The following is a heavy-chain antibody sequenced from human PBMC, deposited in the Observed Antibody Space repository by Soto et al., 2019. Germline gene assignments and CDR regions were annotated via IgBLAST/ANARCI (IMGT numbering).Heavy chain of an antibody. CDR2: INSDGSTT. Sequence: EVQLVESGGGLVQPGGSLRLSCAASGFTFSSYWMLWVRQAPGKGLVWVSRINSDGSTTSYADSVKGRFTISRGNAKNTLYLQMNSLRAEDTAVYYCARVNPGYSYVNYWGQGTLVTVSS. J-gene: IGHJ4*02. V-gene: IGHV3-74*01. D-gene: IGHD5-18*01. CDR1: GFTFSSYW. CDR3: ARVNPGYSYVNY.